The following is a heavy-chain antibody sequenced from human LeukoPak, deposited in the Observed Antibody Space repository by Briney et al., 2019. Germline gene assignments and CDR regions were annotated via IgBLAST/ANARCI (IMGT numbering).Heavy chain of an antibody. Sequence: GGSLRLSCAASGFTFSSYSMNWVRQAPGKGLEWVSSISSSSSYIYYADSVKGRFTISRDNAKNSLYLQMNSLRAEDTAVYYCAIDPHEYGSGDPRFDPWGQGTLVTVSS. CDR3: AIDPHEYGSGDPRFDP. J-gene: IGHJ5*02. CDR2: ISSSSSYI. D-gene: IGHD3-10*01. CDR1: GFTFSSYS. V-gene: IGHV3-21*01.